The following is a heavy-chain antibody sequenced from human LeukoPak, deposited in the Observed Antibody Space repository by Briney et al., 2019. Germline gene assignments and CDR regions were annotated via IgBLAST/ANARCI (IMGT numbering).Heavy chain of an antibody. D-gene: IGHD4-11*01. CDR1: GGTFSSYA. Sequence: ASVKVSCKASGGTFSSYAISWVRQAPGQGLEWMGGIIPIFGTANYAQKFQGRVTITADESTSTAYMELSSLRSEDTAVYYCARVRDDDYRGSHWYFDLWGRGTLVTVSS. CDR2: IIPIFGTA. V-gene: IGHV1-69*13. CDR3: ARVRDDDYRGSHWYFDL. J-gene: IGHJ2*01.